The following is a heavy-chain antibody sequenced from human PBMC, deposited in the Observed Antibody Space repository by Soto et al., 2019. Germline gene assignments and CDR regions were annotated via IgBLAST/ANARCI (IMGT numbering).Heavy chain of an antibody. Sequence: GGSLRLSCAASGFTFSSYAMSWVRQAPGKGLEWVSAISGSGGSTYYADSVKGRFTISRDNSKNTLYLQMNSLRAEDTAVYYCAKDRFGSSWYSDAFDIWGQGTMVTVSS. CDR1: GFTFSSYA. CDR3: AKDRFGSSWYSDAFDI. CDR2: ISGSGGST. J-gene: IGHJ3*02. D-gene: IGHD6-13*01. V-gene: IGHV3-23*01.